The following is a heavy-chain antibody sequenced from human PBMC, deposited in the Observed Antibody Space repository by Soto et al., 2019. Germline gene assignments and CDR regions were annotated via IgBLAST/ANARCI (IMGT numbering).Heavy chain of an antibody. D-gene: IGHD6-19*01. J-gene: IGHJ6*03. CDR2: ISYDGSNK. CDR1: GFTFSSYG. Sequence: PGGSLRLSCAASGFTFSSYGMHWVRQAPGKGLEWVAVISYDGSNKYYADSVKGRFTISRDNSKNTLYLQMNSLRAEDTAVYYCAKESSGWGLYYYYMDVWGKGTTVTVSS. V-gene: IGHV3-30*18. CDR3: AKESSGWGLYYYYMDV.